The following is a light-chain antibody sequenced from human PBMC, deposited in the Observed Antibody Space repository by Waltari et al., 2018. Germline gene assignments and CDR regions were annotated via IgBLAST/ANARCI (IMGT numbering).Light chain of an antibody. CDR3: QQYYNWPYT. Sequence: EIVMTQSPATLSVSPGERATLSCRASQTVSTNLAWYQQKHGQAPRLLIYGTSTRATGIPATFSGSGSGTEFTLTISSLQSEDFAVYYCQQYYNWPYTFGQGTKLEIK. V-gene: IGKV3-15*01. CDR2: GTS. CDR1: QTVSTN. J-gene: IGKJ2*01.